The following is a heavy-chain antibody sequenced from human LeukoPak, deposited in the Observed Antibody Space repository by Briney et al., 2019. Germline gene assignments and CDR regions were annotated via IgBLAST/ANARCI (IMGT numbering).Heavy chain of an antibody. CDR1: GGSISSSSLY. J-gene: IGHJ4*02. V-gene: IGHV4-39*07. Sequence: SETLSLTCSVSGGSISSSSLYWGWIRQPPGKGLEWIGEINHSGSTNYNPSLKSRVTISVDTSKNQFSLKLSSVTAADTAVYYCATNMGPFDYWGQGTLVTVSS. CDR2: INHSGST. D-gene: IGHD2-8*01. CDR3: ATNMGPFDY.